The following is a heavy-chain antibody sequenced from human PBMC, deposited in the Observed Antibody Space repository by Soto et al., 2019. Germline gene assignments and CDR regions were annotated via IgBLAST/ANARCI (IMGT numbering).Heavy chain of an antibody. CDR1: GFTFSSYW. J-gene: IGHJ6*02. CDR3: ARDEIQLWLIYQFGMDV. V-gene: IGHV3-74*01. Sequence: GGSLRLSCAASGFTFSSYWMHWVRQAPGKGLVWVSRINSDGSSTSYADSVKGRFTISRDNAKNTLYLQMNSLRAEDTAVYYCARDEIQLWLIYQFGMDVWGQGTTVTVSS. D-gene: IGHD5-18*01. CDR2: INSDGSST.